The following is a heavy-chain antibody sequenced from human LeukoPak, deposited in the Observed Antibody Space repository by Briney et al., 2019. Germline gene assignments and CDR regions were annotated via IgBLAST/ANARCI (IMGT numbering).Heavy chain of an antibody. CDR3: ARGGYGWTFKQ. J-gene: IGHJ4*02. CDR2: IGSGGDNI. D-gene: IGHD5-18*01. CDR1: GFSFSDNL. V-gene: IGHV3-11*01. Sequence: PGGSLRLSCTASGFSFSDNLMGWIRQAPGKGLEWVSYIGSGGDNIHYLDAVTGRFSISRDNSKRSLYLQMSRLRVNDTAVYYCARGGYGWTFKQWGQGTLVSVSS.